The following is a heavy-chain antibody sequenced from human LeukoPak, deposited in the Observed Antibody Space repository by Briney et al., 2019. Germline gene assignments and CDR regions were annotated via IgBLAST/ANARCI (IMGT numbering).Heavy chain of an antibody. Sequence: GGSLRLSCAASGFTFSSYSMTWVRQAPGKGLEWVSVISGSGGATYYADSVRGRFTISRDNSKNTLCLQMNSLRAEDTAVYYCARAAMVRGVDYFDSWGQGTLVTVSS. J-gene: IGHJ4*02. V-gene: IGHV3-23*01. D-gene: IGHD3-10*01. CDR1: GFTFSSYS. CDR2: ISGSGGAT. CDR3: ARAAMVRGVDYFDS.